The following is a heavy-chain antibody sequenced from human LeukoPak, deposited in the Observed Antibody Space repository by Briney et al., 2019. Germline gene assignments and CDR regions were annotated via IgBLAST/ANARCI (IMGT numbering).Heavy chain of an antibody. Sequence: GRSLRLSCAASGFTFDDYAMHWVRQAPGKGLEWVSGISWNSGSIGYADSVKGRFTISRDNAKNSLYLQMNSLRAEDTALYYCAKDRTRASRYYFDYWGQGTLVTVSS. CDR3: AKDRTRASRYYFDY. V-gene: IGHV3-9*01. CDR2: ISWNSGSI. D-gene: IGHD6-13*01. J-gene: IGHJ4*02. CDR1: GFTFDDYA.